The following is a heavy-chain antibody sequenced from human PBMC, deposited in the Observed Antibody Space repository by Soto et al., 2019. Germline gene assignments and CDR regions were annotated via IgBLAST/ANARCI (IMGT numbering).Heavy chain of an antibody. V-gene: IGHV3-23*01. CDR3: AKGITIVGVVPLS. Sequence: EVQLLESGGTLVQPGGSLRLSCAASGFTFSNYAMSWVRQAPGKGLEWVSAISGSGSGTYYADSVKGRFTISRDNSKNTLYLQMNSLRAEDTAVYYCAKGITIVGVVPLSWGQGTLVTVSS. D-gene: IGHD3-3*01. CDR1: GFTFSNYA. J-gene: IGHJ4*02. CDR2: ISGSGSGT.